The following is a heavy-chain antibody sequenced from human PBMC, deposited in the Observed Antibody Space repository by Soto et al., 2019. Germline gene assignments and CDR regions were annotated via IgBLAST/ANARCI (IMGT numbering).Heavy chain of an antibody. D-gene: IGHD3-22*01. V-gene: IGHV3-74*01. CDR3: ARGDYDSSGSHFDY. J-gene: IGHJ4*02. CDR2: IKSDGSST. CDR1: GFNFNRMW. Sequence: EVRLVESGGGLVQPGGSLRLSCAASGFNFNRMWMHWVRQAPGKGLVWVSRIKSDGSSTTYADSVKGRFTVSRDNAKNTLYLQMNNLRAEDTAVYYCARGDYDSSGSHFDYWGQGTLVTVSS.